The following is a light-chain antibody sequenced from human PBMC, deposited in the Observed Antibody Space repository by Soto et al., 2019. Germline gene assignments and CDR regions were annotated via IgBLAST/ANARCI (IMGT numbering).Light chain of an antibody. V-gene: IGKV3-20*01. CDR1: PSVRSTY. Sequence: IVLTQSPGTLSLSPGERATLSCRASPSVRSTYLAWYQHKPGQAPRILIYDVSTRATDIPDRFSGSGSGTDFTLTISRLEPEDFAVYYCRQYGNLPTFGQGTRLEI. J-gene: IGKJ5*01. CDR2: DVS. CDR3: RQYGNLPT.